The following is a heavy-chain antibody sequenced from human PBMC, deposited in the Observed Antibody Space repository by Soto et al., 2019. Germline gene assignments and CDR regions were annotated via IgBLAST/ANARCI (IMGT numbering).Heavy chain of an antibody. V-gene: IGHV3-49*04. CDR3: TRGTLPRGMDV. J-gene: IGHJ6*02. D-gene: IGHD3-10*01. CDR2: IRSKAYGGTT. CDR1: VFTFGDYA. Sequence: PGGSLRLSGTGSVFTFGDYAMRWVRRAPGKGLEWVGFIRSKAYGGTTEWAASVRGRFTFSRDDCKRIAYLQMNSLKTEDTGVYWCTRGTLPRGMDVWGQGTTVTVSS.